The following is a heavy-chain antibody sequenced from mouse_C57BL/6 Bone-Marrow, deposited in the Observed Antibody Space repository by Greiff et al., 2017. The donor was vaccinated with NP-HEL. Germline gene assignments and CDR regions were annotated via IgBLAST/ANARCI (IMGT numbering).Heavy chain of an antibody. D-gene: IGHD2-3*01. CDR2: IDPETGGT. CDR1: GYTFTDYE. V-gene: IGHV1-15*01. J-gene: IGHJ1*03. CDR3: TREGDGYRYFDV. Sequence: QVQLKESGAELVRPGASVTLSCKASGYTFTDYEMHWVKQTPVHGLEWIGAIDPETGGTAYNQKFKGKAILTAAKSSSTAYMELRSLTSEDSAVYYCTREGDGYRYFDVWGTETTVTVSS.